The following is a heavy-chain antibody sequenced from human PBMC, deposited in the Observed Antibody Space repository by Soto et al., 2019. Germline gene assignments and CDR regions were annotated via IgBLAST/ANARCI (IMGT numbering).Heavy chain of an antibody. D-gene: IGHD4-17*01. Sequence: QVQLQQWGAGLLKPSETLSLTCAVYGGSFSGYYWSWIRQSPGKGLEWIGEINHRGSTNYNPSLKSRVTISLDTCKIQLSLKLISVTAADTAVYYCARGRITVTTHFDYWGQGTVVTVSS. CDR1: GGSFSGYY. V-gene: IGHV4-34*01. CDR3: ARGRITVTTHFDY. J-gene: IGHJ4*02. CDR2: INHRGST.